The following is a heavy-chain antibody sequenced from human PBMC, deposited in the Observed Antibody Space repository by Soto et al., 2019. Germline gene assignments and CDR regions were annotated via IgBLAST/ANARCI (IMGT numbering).Heavy chain of an antibody. CDR2: IIPVFGTT. CDR1: GATFSGYP. J-gene: IGHJ4*02. CDR3: ARDGGFGELKY. Sequence: QMQLVQSGAELKNPGSSVKVSCKASGATFSGYPINWVRQAPGEGLEWMGRIIPVFGTTNDAQRFEGRVTFTADESTNTAYMELRGLLSEDTAVYYCARDGGFGELKYWGPGTRVTVSS. V-gene: IGHV1-69*18. D-gene: IGHD3-10*01.